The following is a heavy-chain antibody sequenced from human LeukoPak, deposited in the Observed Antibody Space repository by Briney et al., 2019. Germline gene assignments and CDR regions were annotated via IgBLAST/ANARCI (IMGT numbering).Heavy chain of an antibody. CDR1: GGSISSYY. J-gene: IGHJ6*02. CDR2: IYYSGST. CDR3: ARYGTLSSSYGYYYYGMDV. V-gene: IGHV4-59*01. Sequence: SETLSLTCTVSGGSISSYYWSWIRQPPGKGLEWIGYIYYSGSTNYNPSLKSRVTISVDTSKNQFSLKLSSVTAADTAVYYCARYGTLSSSYGYYYYGMDVWGQGTTVTVSS. D-gene: IGHD6-6*01.